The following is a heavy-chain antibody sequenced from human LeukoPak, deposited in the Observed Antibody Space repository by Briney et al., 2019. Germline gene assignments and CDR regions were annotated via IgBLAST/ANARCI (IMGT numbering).Heavy chain of an antibody. CDR3: ARQWELRVRAFDI. V-gene: IGHV3-30*02. Sequence: GGSLRLSCAASGFTFSSYGMHWVRQAPGKGLEWVAFIRYDGSNKYYADSVKGRFTISRDNSKNTLYLQMNSLRAEDTALYHCARQWELRVRAFDIWGQGTMVTVSS. CDR1: GFTFSSYG. J-gene: IGHJ3*02. D-gene: IGHD1-26*01. CDR2: IRYDGSNK.